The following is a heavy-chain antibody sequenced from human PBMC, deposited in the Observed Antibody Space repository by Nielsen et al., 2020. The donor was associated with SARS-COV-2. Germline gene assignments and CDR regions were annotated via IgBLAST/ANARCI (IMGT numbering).Heavy chain of an antibody. J-gene: IGHJ4*02. D-gene: IGHD4-11*01. V-gene: IGHV1-18*01. CDR3: ARSADYSTTPLTFLDY. CDR1: GYTFTSYG. Sequence: ASVKVSCKASGYTFTSYGISWVRQAPGQGLEWMGWISAYNGNTNYARKLQGRVTMTTDTSTSTAYMELRSLRSDDTAVYYCARSADYSTTPLTFLDYWGQGTLVTVSS. CDR2: ISAYNGNT.